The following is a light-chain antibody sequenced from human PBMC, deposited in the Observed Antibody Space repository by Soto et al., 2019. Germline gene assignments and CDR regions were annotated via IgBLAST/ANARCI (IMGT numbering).Light chain of an antibody. CDR1: QSISSY. CDR2: AAS. Sequence: DIQMTQSPSSLSASVGDRVTITCRASQSISSYLNWYQQKPGKAPKLLIYAASSLQSGVPSRFSGSGSGTDVTLTISSLQPEDFATYYCQQSYSTLSWTFGQGTKLEIK. J-gene: IGKJ2*01. V-gene: IGKV1-39*01. CDR3: QQSYSTLSWT.